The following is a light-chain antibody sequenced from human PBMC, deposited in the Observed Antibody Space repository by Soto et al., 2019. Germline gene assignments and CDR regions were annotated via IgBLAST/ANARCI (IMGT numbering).Light chain of an antibody. Sequence: IQMTQSPSSLSASAGDRVTITCRAGQNIDTYLNWYQQKPGKAPKVLIYAASRLQSGVPSRFSGCGSGTSFTLTISSXQPEDFATYYCQQSYSTQYSFGQGTKVDTK. J-gene: IGKJ2*03. CDR3: QQSYSTQYS. V-gene: IGKV1-39*01. CDR2: AAS. CDR1: QNIDTY.